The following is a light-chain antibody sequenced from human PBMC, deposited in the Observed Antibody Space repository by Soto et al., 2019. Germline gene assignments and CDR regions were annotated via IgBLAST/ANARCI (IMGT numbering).Light chain of an antibody. CDR1: QSLLHSNGYNY. V-gene: IGKV2-28*01. J-gene: IGKJ1*01. CDR3: MQALQTPT. Sequence: DIVMTQSPLSLPVTPGEPASISCRSSQSLLHSNGYNYLDWYLQKPGQSPQLLIYLGSNRASGVLDRFSGSGSGTDFTLKISRVEAEDVGVYYCMQALQTPTFGQGTKVDIK. CDR2: LGS.